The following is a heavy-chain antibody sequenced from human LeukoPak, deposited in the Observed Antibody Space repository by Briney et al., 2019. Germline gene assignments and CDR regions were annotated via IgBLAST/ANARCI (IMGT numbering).Heavy chain of an antibody. J-gene: IGHJ4*02. Sequence: SETLSLTCTVSGGSLSSSSYYWGWIRQPPGKGLEWIGGIYYSGSTYYNPSLKSRVTISVDTSKNQFSLKLSSVTAADTAVYYCARHATRGCGSSWYYWGQGTLVTVSS. CDR3: ARHATRGCGSSWYY. D-gene: IGHD6-13*01. CDR2: IYYSGST. CDR1: GGSLSSSSYY. V-gene: IGHV4-39*01.